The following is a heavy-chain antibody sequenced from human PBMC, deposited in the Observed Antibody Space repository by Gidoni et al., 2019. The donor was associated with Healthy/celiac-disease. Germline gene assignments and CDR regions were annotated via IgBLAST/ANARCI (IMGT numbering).Heavy chain of an antibody. CDR3: ARGTYCSGGSCRTYNWFDP. Sequence: QVQLQESGPGLVKPSGTLSLTFAVSGGSISSRNWWSWVRQPPGKGLEWIGEIYHSGSTNYNPSLKSRVTISVDKSKNQFSLKLSSVTAADTAVYYCARGTYCSGGSCRTYNWFDPWGQGTLVTVSS. J-gene: IGHJ5*02. D-gene: IGHD2-15*01. V-gene: IGHV4-4*02. CDR1: GGSISSRNW. CDR2: IYHSGST.